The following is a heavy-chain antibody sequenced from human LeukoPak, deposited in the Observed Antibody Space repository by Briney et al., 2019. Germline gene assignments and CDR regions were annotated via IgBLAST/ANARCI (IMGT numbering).Heavy chain of an antibody. CDR2: IYYSGST. CDR3: ARGVYSSGYYYYFDS. J-gene: IGHJ4*02. D-gene: IGHD3-22*01. Sequence: PSETLSLTCTVSGGSISSGDYYWSWIRQPPGKGLEWIGYIYYSGSTNYNPSLKSRVTISVDTSKNQFSLKLTSVTAADTAVYFCARGVYSSGYYYYFDSWGQGTLVTVSS. CDR1: GGSISSGDYY. V-gene: IGHV4-61*08.